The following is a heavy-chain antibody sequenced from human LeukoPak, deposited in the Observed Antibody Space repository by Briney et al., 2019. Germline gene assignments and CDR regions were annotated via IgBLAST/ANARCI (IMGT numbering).Heavy chain of an antibody. Sequence: SETLSLTCTVSGGSISSYYWSWIRQPAGKGLEWIGRIYTSESTNYNPSLKSRVTMSVDTSKNQFSLKLSSVTAADTAVYYCARILRYCSGGSCYSYFDYWGQGTLVTVSS. CDR3: ARILRYCSGGSCYSYFDY. D-gene: IGHD2-15*01. V-gene: IGHV4-4*07. CDR2: IYTSEST. J-gene: IGHJ4*02. CDR1: GGSISSYY.